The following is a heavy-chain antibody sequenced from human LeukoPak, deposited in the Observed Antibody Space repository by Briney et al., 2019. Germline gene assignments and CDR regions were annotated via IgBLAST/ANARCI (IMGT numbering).Heavy chain of an antibody. D-gene: IGHD1-26*01. CDR1: GYTFTSYD. Sequence: ASVKVSCKASGYTFTSYDINWVRQATGQGLEWMGWMNPNRGNTGCAQKFQGRVTITRNTSISTAYMELSSLRSEDTAVYYCARGGAAHDAFDIWGQGTMVTVSS. V-gene: IGHV1-8*03. CDR3: ARGGAAHDAFDI. J-gene: IGHJ3*02. CDR2: MNPNRGNT.